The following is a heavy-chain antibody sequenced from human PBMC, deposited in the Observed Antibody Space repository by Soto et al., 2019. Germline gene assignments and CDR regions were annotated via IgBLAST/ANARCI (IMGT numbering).Heavy chain of an antibody. V-gene: IGHV4-39*01. CDR2: VYYSGSN. Sequence: SETLSLTCTVSGVSISTSNYYWGWIRQPPGKGLEWIGNVYYSGSNYYNPSLTSRGTSSVDMSKSQFSLNQSSVTAADTARYYCARHKGHSVSPGPIDCWGQGALVTVSS. J-gene: IGHJ4*02. CDR1: GVSISTSNYY. D-gene: IGHD1-1*01. CDR3: ARHKGHSVSPGPIDC.